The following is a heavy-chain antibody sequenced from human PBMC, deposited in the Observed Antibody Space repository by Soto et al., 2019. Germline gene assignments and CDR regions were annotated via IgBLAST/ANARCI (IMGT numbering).Heavy chain of an antibody. CDR3: AREEYYYDTGGFSLAS. J-gene: IGHJ4*02. CDR2: INAGNGNT. V-gene: IGHV1-3*01. D-gene: IGHD3-22*01. Sequence: ASVKVSCKASGYTFATYAIHWVRQAPGQRLEWMGWINAGNGNTKYSQKFQGRVALTTDTSATTAFMELSSLTSEDTAVYYCAREEYYYDTGGFSLASWGQGTLVTVSS. CDR1: GYTFATYA.